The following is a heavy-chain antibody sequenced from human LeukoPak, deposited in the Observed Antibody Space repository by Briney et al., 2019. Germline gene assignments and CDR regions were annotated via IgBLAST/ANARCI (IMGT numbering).Heavy chain of an antibody. V-gene: IGHV3-48*04. D-gene: IGHD4/OR15-4a*01. CDR1: GFTFTRDW. CDR2: ISNSGYTK. J-gene: IGHJ4*02. Sequence: GGSLRLSCAASGFTFTRDWMSWVRQAPGKGLEWVSYISNSGYTKYYADSVKGRFTISRDNTKNSVHLQMNSLRAEDTALYYCARTGYFGANGFDYWGQGTLVTVSS. CDR3: ARTGYFGANGFDY.